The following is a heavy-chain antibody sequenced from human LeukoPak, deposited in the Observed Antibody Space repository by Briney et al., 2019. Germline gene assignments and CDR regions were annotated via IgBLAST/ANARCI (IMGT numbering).Heavy chain of an antibody. J-gene: IGHJ4*02. Sequence: PGGSLRLSCAASGFTFSSYGMHWVRQAPGKGLEWVAFIRYDGSNKYYADSVKGRFTISRDNSKNTLYLQMNSLRAEDTAVYYCARSALGYRFLEWLFLFDYWGQGTLVTVSS. CDR3: ARSALGYRFLEWLFLFDY. CDR1: GFTFSSYG. D-gene: IGHD3-3*01. V-gene: IGHV3-30*02. CDR2: IRYDGSNK.